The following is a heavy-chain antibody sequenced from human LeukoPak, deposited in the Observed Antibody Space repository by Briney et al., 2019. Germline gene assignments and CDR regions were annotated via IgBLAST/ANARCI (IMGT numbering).Heavy chain of an antibody. D-gene: IGHD3-22*01. CDR3: ARGRGSGYYYGWFDP. J-gene: IGHJ5*02. CDR1: GGSFSGYY. Sequence: PPETLSLTCAVYGGSFSGYYWSWIRQPPGKGLEWIGEINHSGSTNYNPSLKSRVTISVDTSKNQFSLKLSSVTAADTAVYYCARGRGSGYYYGWFDPWGQGTLVTVSS. CDR2: INHSGST. V-gene: IGHV4-34*01.